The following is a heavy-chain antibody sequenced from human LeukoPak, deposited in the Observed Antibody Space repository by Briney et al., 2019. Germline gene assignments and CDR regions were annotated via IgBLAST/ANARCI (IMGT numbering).Heavy chain of an antibody. D-gene: IGHD6-13*01. CDR1: GYSISRGYY. CDR2: IYYSGST. Sequence: SETLSLTCTVSGYSISRGYYWGWIRQPPGKGLEWIGSIYYSGSTYYNPSLKSRVTISVDTSKNQFSLKLSSVTAADTAVYYCARQPSGSSSWFDYWGQGTLVTVSS. V-gene: IGHV4-38-2*02. J-gene: IGHJ4*02. CDR3: ARQPSGSSSWFDY.